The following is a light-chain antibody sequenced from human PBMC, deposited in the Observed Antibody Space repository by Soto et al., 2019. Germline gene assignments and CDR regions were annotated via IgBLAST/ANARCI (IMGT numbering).Light chain of an antibody. V-gene: IGKV1-5*01. J-gene: IGKJ2*01. CDR2: DAS. Sequence: DIQVTQSPSTLSASVGDRVIIACRARQTADKWVAWYQQKPGKAPNVLIYDASRWESGVPSRFSGSGSGTLFTLTISNLQPDDFATYYCQQYNDYPYTFGQGTKVEI. CDR1: QTADKW. CDR3: QQYNDYPYT.